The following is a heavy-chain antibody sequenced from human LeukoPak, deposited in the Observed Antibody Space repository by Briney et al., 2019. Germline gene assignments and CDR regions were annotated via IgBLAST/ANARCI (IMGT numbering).Heavy chain of an antibody. Sequence: SETLSLTCTVSGGSISSSSYYWGWIRQPPGKGLEWIGSIYYSGSTYYNPSLKSRVTISVDTSKNQFSLKLSSVTAADTAVYYCARGDSSGWPYYYYYMDVWGKGTMVTVSS. CDR2: IYYSGST. CDR3: ARGDSSGWPYYYYYMDV. D-gene: IGHD6-19*01. V-gene: IGHV4-39*01. CDR1: GGSISSSSYY. J-gene: IGHJ6*03.